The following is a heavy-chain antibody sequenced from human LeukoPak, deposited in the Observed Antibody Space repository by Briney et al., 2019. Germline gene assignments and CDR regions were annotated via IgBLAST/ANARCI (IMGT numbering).Heavy chain of an antibody. D-gene: IGHD1-1*01. Sequence: GGSLRLSCAASGFTFSNAWMSWVRQAPGKGLEWVGRIKSKTDGGTTDYAAPVKGRFTISRDDSKNTLYLQMNSLKTEDTAVYYCARDCRLNCARQPGFDSWGQGTLVTVSS. CDR2: IKSKTDGGTT. V-gene: IGHV3-15*01. CDR1: GFTFSNAW. J-gene: IGHJ5*01. CDR3: ARDCRLNCARQPGFDS.